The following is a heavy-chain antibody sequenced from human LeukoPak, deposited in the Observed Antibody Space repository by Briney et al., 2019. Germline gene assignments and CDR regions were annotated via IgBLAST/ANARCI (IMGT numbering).Heavy chain of an antibody. CDR2: TYYRAKCYN. CDR3: AREGDTIPFDY. V-gene: IGHV6-1*01. CDR1: GDSDSSNTAT. J-gene: IGHJ4*02. Sequence: RSQTLSLTCAISGDSDSSNTATWNWISQSPSRGLAWLGRTYYRAKCYNYFAVSVQSRITINPDTSKNQFSLHLNSVTPEDTAVYYCAREGDTIPFDYWGQGTLVTVSS. D-gene: IGHD2-21*01.